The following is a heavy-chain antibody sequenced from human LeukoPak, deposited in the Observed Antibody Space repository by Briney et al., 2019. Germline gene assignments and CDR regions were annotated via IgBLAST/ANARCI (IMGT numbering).Heavy chain of an antibody. CDR2: IYHSGST. CDR3: ARDPVAGTRWFDP. V-gene: IGHV4-30-2*01. Sequence: NPSETLSLTCTVSGGSISSGGYYWSWIRQPPGKGLEWIEYIYHSGSTYYNPSLKSRVTISVDRSKNQFSLKLSSVTAADTAVYYCARDPVAGTRWFDPWGQGTLVTVSS. CDR1: GGSISSGGYY. J-gene: IGHJ5*02. D-gene: IGHD6-19*01.